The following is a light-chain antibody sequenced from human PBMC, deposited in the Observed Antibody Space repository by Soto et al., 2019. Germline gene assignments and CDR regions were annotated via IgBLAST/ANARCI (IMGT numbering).Light chain of an antibody. CDR3: QQSYRKPYT. J-gene: IGKJ2*01. Sequence: DIQMTQSPSSLSASVGDRVSITCRASQSISSYLNWYQQKPGKAPKLLIYAASSLQSRVPSRFSGSGSGTDFTLTISSLQPEDFATYYGQQSYRKPYTVVQGTKLEIK. CDR1: QSISSY. V-gene: IGKV1-39*01. CDR2: AAS.